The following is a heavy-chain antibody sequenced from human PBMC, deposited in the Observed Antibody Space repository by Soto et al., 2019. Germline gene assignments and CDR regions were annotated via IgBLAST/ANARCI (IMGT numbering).Heavy chain of an antibody. V-gene: IGHV4-59*08. Sequence: QVQLQESCPGLVKPSETLSLTCTVSGGSITNYYCSWFRQPPGKGLEWIGYINSDGYSAYNLSLKRRVTLSMDASKTHFSLMLESVTATDTDVYYCARHGFGPLHGLVDVWGPGTTVIVSS. CDR3: ARHGFGPLHGLVDV. J-gene: IGHJ6*02. D-gene: IGHD3-10*01. CDR1: GGSITNYY. CDR2: INSDGYS.